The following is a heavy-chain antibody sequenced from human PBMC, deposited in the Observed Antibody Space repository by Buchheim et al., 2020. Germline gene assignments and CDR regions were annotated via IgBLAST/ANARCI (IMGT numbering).Heavy chain of an antibody. CDR1: GFTVSSNY. V-gene: IGHV3-66*01. J-gene: IGHJ6*02. CDR2: IYSGGST. D-gene: IGHD1-26*01. CDR3: AKSSTRTHYYYYYGMDV. Sequence: EVQVLESGGGLVQPGGSLRLSCAASGFTVSSNYMSWVRQAPGKGLEWVSVIYSGGSTYYADSVKGRFTITRDNSKKTLYLQMNSLRAEDTAVYYCAKSSTRTHYYYYYGMDVWGQGTT.